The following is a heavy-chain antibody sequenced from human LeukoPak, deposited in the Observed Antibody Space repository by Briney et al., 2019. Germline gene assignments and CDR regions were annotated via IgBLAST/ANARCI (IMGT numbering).Heavy chain of an antibody. CDR1: GYTFTSYG. V-gene: IGHV1-18*01. Sequence: ASVKVSCKASGYTFTSYGISWVRRAPGQGLEWMGWISAYNGNTDYAQKLQGRVTMTTDTSTSTAYMELRGLRSEDTAVYYCARAPGRIDAFDIWGQGTMVTVSS. CDR2: ISAYNGNT. CDR3: ARAPGRIDAFDI. J-gene: IGHJ3*02.